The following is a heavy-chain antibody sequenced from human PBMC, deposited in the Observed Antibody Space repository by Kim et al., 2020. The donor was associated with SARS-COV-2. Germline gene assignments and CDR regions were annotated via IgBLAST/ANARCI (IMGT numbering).Heavy chain of an antibody. CDR2: ISWDGGST. V-gene: IGHV3-43D*03. D-gene: IGHD6-13*01. J-gene: IGHJ4*02. CDR1: GFTFDDYA. Sequence: GGSLRLSCAASGFTFDDYAMLWVRQAPGKGLEWVSLISWDGGSTYYADSVKGRFTISRDNSKNSLYLQMNSLRAEDTALYYCAKGLTGGAAAGTNYWGQGTLVTVSS. CDR3: AKGLTGGAAAGTNY.